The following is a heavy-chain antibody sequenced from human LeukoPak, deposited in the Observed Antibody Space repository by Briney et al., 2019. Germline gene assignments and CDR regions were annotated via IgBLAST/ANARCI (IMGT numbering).Heavy chain of an antibody. J-gene: IGHJ3*02. Sequence: SETLSLTCTVSGGSISNYYWSWIRQPPGKGLEWIGYIYYSGTTNYNPSLKSRVTISVDTSKNQFSLKLRSVTAADTAVYYCARFSPMSCSSTSRELAGDAFDIWGQGTMVTVSS. CDR3: ARFSPMSCSSTSRELAGDAFDI. V-gene: IGHV4-59*01. D-gene: IGHD2-2*01. CDR2: IYYSGTT. CDR1: GGSISNYY.